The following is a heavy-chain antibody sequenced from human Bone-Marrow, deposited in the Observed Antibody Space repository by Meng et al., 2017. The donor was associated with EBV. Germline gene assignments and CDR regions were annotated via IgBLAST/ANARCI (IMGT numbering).Heavy chain of an antibody. CDR3: ARVGQGSSGWGYFDY. D-gene: IGHD6-19*01. J-gene: IGHJ4*02. V-gene: IGHV4-39*07. Sequence: VFGGFTFSSGHYCGRIREPPGQVLEWIWIIYYSGSTSYNPSLKIRVTISVDQSKNQFSLKLSSVTAADTAVYYCARVGQGSSGWGYFDYWGQGTLVTVSS. CDR1: GGFTFSSGHY. CDR2: IYYSGST.